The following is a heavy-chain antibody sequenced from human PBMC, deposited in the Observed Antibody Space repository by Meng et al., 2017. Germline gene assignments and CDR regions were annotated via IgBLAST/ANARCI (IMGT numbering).Heavy chain of an antibody. D-gene: IGHD3-22*01. CDR3: AVTYYYDSSGYYYNFDY. CDR1: GYTFTSYY. Sequence: QGQVVRSGDEVKKPGASVKVSCKASGYTFTSYYMHWGRQAPGQGLEWMGIINPSGGSKSYAQKFQGRVTMTRDTSTSTVYMELSSLRSEDTAVYYCAVTYYYDSSGYYYNFDYWGQGTLVTVSS. CDR2: INPSGGSK. J-gene: IGHJ4*02. V-gene: IGHV1-46*01.